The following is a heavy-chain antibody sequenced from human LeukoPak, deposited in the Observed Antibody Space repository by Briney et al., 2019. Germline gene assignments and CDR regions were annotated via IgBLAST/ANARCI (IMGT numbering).Heavy chain of an antibody. CDR1: GGSISGYY. J-gene: IGHJ4*02. Sequence: SETLSLTCSVSGGSISGYYWSWIRQPPGKGLEWIGYIHSNGRTNSNPSLKSRVTISVDTFKNQFSLNLISVTAADTAVYYCARYYCPNGVCQGFDYWGQGTLVTLYS. D-gene: IGHD2-8*01. CDR2: IHSNGRT. CDR3: ARYYCPNGVCQGFDY. V-gene: IGHV4-59*01.